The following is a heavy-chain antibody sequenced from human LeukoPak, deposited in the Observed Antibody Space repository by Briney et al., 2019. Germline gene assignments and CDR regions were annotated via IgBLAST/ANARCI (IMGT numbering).Heavy chain of an antibody. CDR1: GFSFNNYG. J-gene: IGHJ4*02. CDR2: ISYDGSNK. Sequence: GGSLRLSCAASGFSFNNYGMHWVRQAPGKGLEWVAVISYDGSNKYYADSVKGRFTISRDNSKNTLYLQMNSLRAEDTAVYYCAKPLTSSGFYWGQGTLVTVSS. CDR3: AKPLTSSGFY. V-gene: IGHV3-30*18. D-gene: IGHD6-19*01.